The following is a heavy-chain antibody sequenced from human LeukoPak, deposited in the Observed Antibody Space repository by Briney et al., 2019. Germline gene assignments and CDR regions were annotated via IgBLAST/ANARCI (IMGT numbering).Heavy chain of an antibody. CDR1: GFSVRGHY. V-gene: IGHV3-53*05. Sequence: GGSLRLSCAASGFSVRGHYMGWVRQPPQKGLEYVSVLDSGGATHYADSVKGRFTISRDNSKNTLYLQMNSLRAEDTAVYYCAKDLIVVVVAAATHSDYWGQGTLVTVSS. CDR2: LDSGGAT. J-gene: IGHJ4*02. D-gene: IGHD2-15*01. CDR3: AKDLIVVVVAAATHSDY.